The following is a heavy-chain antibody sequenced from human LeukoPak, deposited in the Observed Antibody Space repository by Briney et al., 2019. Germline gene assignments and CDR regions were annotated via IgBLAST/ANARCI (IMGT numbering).Heavy chain of an antibody. D-gene: IGHD6-19*01. CDR2: IYYSGST. CDR1: GGSINSSSYY. V-gene: IGHV4-39*07. Sequence: SETLSLTCTVSGGSINSSSYYCGWIRQPPGKGLEWIGSIYYSGSTYYNPSLKSRVTISVDTSKNQFSLKLSSVTAADTAVYYCARSSWLANYFDYWGQGTLVTVSS. J-gene: IGHJ4*02. CDR3: ARSSWLANYFDY.